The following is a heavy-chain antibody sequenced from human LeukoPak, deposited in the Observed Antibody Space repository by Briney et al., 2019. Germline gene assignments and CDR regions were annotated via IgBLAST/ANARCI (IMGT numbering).Heavy chain of an antibody. Sequence: SVKVSCTCSGGTFTSYAISWVRHAPGQGLELEWRIVHILSIATYAKKFQGRVTITADTSTSTAYMELSSLRSADTAVYYCARGPGSYYDHDAFDIWGQGTMVTVSS. CDR1: GGTFTSYA. CDR2: IVHILSIA. J-gene: IGHJ3*02. D-gene: IGHD1-26*01. CDR3: ARGPGSYYDHDAFDI. V-gene: IGHV1-69*04.